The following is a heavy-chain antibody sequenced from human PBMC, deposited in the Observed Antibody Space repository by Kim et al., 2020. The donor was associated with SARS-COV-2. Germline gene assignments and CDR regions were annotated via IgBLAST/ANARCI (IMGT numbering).Heavy chain of an antibody. CDR1: GFTFGDYA. D-gene: IGHD3-10*01. CDR2: ISWNSGSI. J-gene: IGHJ3*02. Sequence: GGSLRLSCAASGFTFGDYAMHWVRQAPGKGLEWVSGISWNSGSIGYADSVKGRFTISRDNAKNSPYLQMNSLRAEDTALYYCAKGADPGVRGVIGAFDIWGQGTMVTVSS. CDR3: AKGADPGVRGVIGAFDI. V-gene: IGHV3-9*01.